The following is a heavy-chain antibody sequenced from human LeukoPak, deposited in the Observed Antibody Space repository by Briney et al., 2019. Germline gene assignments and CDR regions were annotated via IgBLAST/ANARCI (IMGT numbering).Heavy chain of an antibody. CDR3: ARGVPLQGAADLGNAFDI. Sequence: SQTLSLTCTVSGGSISSGDYYWSWIRQPPGKGLEWIGYIYYSGSTYYNPSLKSRVTISVDTSKNQFSLKLSSVTAADTAVYYCARGVPLQGAADLGNAFDIWGQGTMVTVSS. D-gene: IGHD6-13*01. V-gene: IGHV4-30-4*08. CDR2: IYYSGST. CDR1: GGSISSGDYY. J-gene: IGHJ3*02.